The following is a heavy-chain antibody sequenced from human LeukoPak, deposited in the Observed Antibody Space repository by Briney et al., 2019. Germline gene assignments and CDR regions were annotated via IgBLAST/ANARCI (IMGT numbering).Heavy chain of an antibody. D-gene: IGHD1-7*01. CDR1: GGTFSSYA. V-gene: IGHV1-69*05. J-gene: IGHJ5*02. Sequence: GSSVKVSCKASGGTFSSYAISWGGRPPGKGLEWRGGIIPIFGTANYAQKFQGRVTITTDESTSTAYMELSSLRSEDTAVYYCARDNYAGANWFDPWGQGTLVTVSS. CDR2: IIPIFGTA. CDR3: ARDNYAGANWFDP.